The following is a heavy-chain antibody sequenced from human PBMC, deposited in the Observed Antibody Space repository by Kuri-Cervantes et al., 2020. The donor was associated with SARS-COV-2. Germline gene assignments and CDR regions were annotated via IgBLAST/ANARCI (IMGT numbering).Heavy chain of an antibody. CDR1: GFTFSSYS. V-gene: IGHV3-21*01. CDR2: ISSSSSYI. D-gene: IGHD6-13*01. J-gene: IGHJ2*01. Sequence: GESLKISCAASGFTFSSYSMNWVRQAPGKGLEWVSSISSSSSYIYYADSVKGRFTISRDNAKNSLYLQMNSLRAEDTAVYYCARAGTAPHWYFDLWGRGTLVTVSS. CDR3: ARAGTAPHWYFDL.